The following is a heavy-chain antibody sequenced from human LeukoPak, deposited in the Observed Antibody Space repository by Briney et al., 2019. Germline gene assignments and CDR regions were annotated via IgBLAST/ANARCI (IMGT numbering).Heavy chain of an antibody. CDR3: ARWAGICSIASCYTPLDY. V-gene: IGHV1-18*01. CDR2: ISAYNGNT. CDR1: GYTFTSYG. D-gene: IGHD2-2*02. Sequence: ASVKVSCKASGYTFTSYGISWVRQAPGQGLEWMGWISAYNGNTNYAQKLQGRVTITADDFTTTAYMELSSLRSEDTAVYYCARWAGICSIASCYTPLDYWGQGTLVTVST. J-gene: IGHJ4*02.